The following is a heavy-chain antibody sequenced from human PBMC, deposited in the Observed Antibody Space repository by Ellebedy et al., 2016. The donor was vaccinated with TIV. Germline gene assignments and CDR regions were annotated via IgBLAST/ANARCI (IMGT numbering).Heavy chain of an antibody. Sequence: AASVKVSCKASGYTFTSYYMHWVRQAPGQGLEWMGIINPRGGSTTYAPKLKGRVTMTRDTSTSTVYMELSSLRSEDTAVYYCARASSSGWLHTPDYWGQGTLVTVSS. CDR3: ARASSSGWLHTPDY. CDR1: GYTFTSYY. D-gene: IGHD6-19*01. J-gene: IGHJ4*02. CDR2: INPRGGST. V-gene: IGHV1-46*04.